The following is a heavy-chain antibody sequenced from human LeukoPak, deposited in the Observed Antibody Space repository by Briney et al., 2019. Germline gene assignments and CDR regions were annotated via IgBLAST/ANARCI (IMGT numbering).Heavy chain of an antibody. Sequence: PGGSLRLSCAASGFTFSSYAMSWVRQAPGKGLEWVSAISGSGGSTYSADSVKGRFTISRDNSKNTLYLQMNSLRAEDTAVYYCAKVGDYYDSSGYYPFDYWGQGTLVTVSS. CDR1: GFTFSSYA. CDR2: ISGSGGST. D-gene: IGHD3-22*01. V-gene: IGHV3-23*01. CDR3: AKVGDYYDSSGYYPFDY. J-gene: IGHJ4*02.